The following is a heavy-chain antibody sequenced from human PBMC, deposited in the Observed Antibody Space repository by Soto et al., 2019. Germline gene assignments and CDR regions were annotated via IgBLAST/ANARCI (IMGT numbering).Heavy chain of an antibody. CDR1: GFSFSNYG. CDR2: ISYDGSNT. V-gene: IGHV3-30*18. CDR3: AKVSGWVGGSCYLGWFEP. Sequence: QVQLVESGGGVVQPGRSLRLSCAASGFSFSNYGMHWDRQAPGKGLEWVAVISYDGSNTTFADSLKGRFIISRDNSKNPLFLKINGLRAEDTAVYYCAKVSGWVGGSCYLGWFEPWGQGTLFTVAS. D-gene: IGHD2-15*01. J-gene: IGHJ5*02.